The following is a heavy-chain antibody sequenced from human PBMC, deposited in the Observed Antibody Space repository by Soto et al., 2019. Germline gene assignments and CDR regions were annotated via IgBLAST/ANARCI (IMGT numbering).Heavy chain of an antibody. CDR2: IYHSGTT. Sequence: QVRLQESGPGLVKSSETLSLTCTVSGGSLSSFYWGWIRRPPGKGLEWIGYIYHSGTTRYNSSLKSRVTMSVDSSKNEFSLKLTSVTAADTATDYCARVHKEELVTVPAAHYAHWGHGTLVTVAS. V-gene: IGHV4-59*01. J-gene: IGHJ4*01. CDR1: GGSLSSFY. CDR3: ARVHKEELVTVPAAHYAH. D-gene: IGHD2-2*01.